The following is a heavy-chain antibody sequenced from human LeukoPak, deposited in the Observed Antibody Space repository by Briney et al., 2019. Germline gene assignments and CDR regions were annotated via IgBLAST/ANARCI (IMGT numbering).Heavy chain of an antibody. V-gene: IGHV3-64*01. CDR1: GFTFSSYA. CDR3: ARVKEKGYCSGGSCYSLYYYYGMDV. J-gene: IGHJ6*02. CDR2: ISSNGGTT. Sequence: GGSLRLSCAASGFTFSSYAMHWVRQAPGKGLEYVSAISSNGGTTYYANSVKGRFTISRDNPKNTLYLQMGSLRAEDMAVYYCARVKEKGYCSGGSCYSLYYYYGMDVWGQGTTVTVSS. D-gene: IGHD2-15*01.